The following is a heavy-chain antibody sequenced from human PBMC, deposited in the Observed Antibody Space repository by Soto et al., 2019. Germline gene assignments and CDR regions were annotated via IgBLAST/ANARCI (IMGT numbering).Heavy chain of an antibody. CDR1: GYTFTTYA. D-gene: IGHD1-26*01. V-gene: IGHV1-3*01. CDR3: GRSVVGATGEILYNAMDV. J-gene: IGHJ6*02. CDR2: INPASGHT. Sequence: QVQLVQSGAEVKKPGASVKVSCKASGYTFTTYALNWVRQAPGQRPEWMGWINPASGHTKYSKRFQDRVTITRDTSASTGYMELSSLRSEDTAVYYCGRSVVGATGEILYNAMDVWGQGTTVTVSS.